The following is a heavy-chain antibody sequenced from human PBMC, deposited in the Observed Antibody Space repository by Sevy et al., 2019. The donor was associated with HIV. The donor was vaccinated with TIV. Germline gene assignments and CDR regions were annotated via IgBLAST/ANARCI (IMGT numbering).Heavy chain of an antibody. CDR3: ARWNYYDSRGFSSFDY. Sequence: SETLSLTCTVSGDSVSNTNYYWSWIRQPAGKGLEWIGRMKTSGSTNYNPSLKSRFTISVDTSKNQFSLKLSSVTAADTAVYYCARWNYYDSRGFSSFDYWGQGTLVTVSS. J-gene: IGHJ4*02. V-gene: IGHV4-61*02. D-gene: IGHD3-22*01. CDR1: GDSVSNTNYY. CDR2: MKTSGST.